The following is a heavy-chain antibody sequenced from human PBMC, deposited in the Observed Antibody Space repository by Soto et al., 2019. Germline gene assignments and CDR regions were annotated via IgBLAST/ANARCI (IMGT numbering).Heavy chain of an antibody. Sequence: GXLRLSCSASGVTFSSYGMHWVRQSPGKGLEWVALISYDGSYKYSADSVNGRFTISRDNSRSTLYLEMNSLRAEDTAVYYCARNLEYCTRGSCYLDYWGQGTRVTVSS. D-gene: IGHD2-8*01. CDR1: GVTFSSYG. V-gene: IGHV3-30*03. J-gene: IGHJ4*03. CDR3: ARNLEYCTRGSCYLDY. CDR2: ISYDGSYK.